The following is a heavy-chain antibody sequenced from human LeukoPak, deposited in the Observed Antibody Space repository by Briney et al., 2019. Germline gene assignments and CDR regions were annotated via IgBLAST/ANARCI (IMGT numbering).Heavy chain of an antibody. V-gene: IGHV4-4*02. D-gene: IGHD3-3*01. CDR2: IYHSGST. J-gene: IGHJ5*02. CDR1: GGSISSSNW. CDR3: ARGNDFWSGYHH. Sequence: SETLSLTCAVSGGSISSSNWWSWVRQPPGKGLEWIGEIYHSGSTNYNPSLKSRVTISVDKSKKQFSLNLSSVTAADTAVYYCARGNDFWSGYHHWGQGTLVTVSS.